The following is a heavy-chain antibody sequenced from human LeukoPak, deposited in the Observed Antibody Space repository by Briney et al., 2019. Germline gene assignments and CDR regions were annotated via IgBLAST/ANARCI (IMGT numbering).Heavy chain of an antibody. V-gene: IGHV3-23*01. Sequence: PGGSLRLSYAASGFTFSSYAMSWVRQAPGQGLEWVSAISGSGGSTYYADSVKGRFTISRDNSKNTLYLQMNSLRAEDTAVYYCAKGIGYYYGSGGDYWGQGTLVTVSS. CDR2: ISGSGGST. CDR3: AKGIGYYYGSGGDY. CDR1: GFTFSSYA. J-gene: IGHJ4*02. D-gene: IGHD3-10*01.